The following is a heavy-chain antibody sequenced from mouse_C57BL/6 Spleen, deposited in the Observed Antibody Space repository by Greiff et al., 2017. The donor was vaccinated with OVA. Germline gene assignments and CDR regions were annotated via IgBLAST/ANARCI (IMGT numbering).Heavy chain of an antibody. J-gene: IGHJ2*01. D-gene: IGHD2-3*01. CDR1: GYSFTGYY. CDR3: ARGVGYYY. Sequence: EVKLMESGPELVKPGASVKISCKASGYSFTGYYMNWVKQSPEKSLEWIGEINPSTGGTTYNQKFKAKATLTVDKSSSTAYMQLKSLTSEDSAVYYCARGVGYYYWGQGTTLTVSS. CDR2: INPSTGGT. V-gene: IGHV1-42*01.